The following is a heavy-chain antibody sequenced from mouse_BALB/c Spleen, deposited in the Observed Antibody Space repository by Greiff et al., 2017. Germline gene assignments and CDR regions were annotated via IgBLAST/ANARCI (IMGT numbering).Heavy chain of an antibody. CDR3: TYRYDGAWFAY. D-gene: IGHD2-14*01. Sequence: EVKLQESGGGLVQPGGSMKLSCVASGFTFSNYWMNWVRQSPEKGLEWVAEIRLKSNNYATHYAESVKGRFTISRDDSKSSVYLQMNNLRAEDTGIYYCTYRYDGAWFAYRGQGTLVTVSA. J-gene: IGHJ3*01. V-gene: IGHV6-6*02. CDR2: IRLKSNNYAT. CDR1: GFTFSNYW.